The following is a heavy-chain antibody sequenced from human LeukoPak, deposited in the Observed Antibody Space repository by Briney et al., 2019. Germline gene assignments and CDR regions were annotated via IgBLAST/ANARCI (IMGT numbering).Heavy chain of an antibody. V-gene: IGHV3-30*04. D-gene: IGHD3-22*01. Sequence: GGSLRLSCAASGFTFSSYAMHWVRQAPGKGLEWVAVISYDGSNKYYADSVKGRFTISRDNSKNTLYLQMNSLRAEDTAVYYCARANYYDTSGYSRGAFDIWGQGTMVTVSS. CDR1: GFTFSSYA. CDR2: ISYDGSNK. J-gene: IGHJ3*02. CDR3: ARANYYDTSGYSRGAFDI.